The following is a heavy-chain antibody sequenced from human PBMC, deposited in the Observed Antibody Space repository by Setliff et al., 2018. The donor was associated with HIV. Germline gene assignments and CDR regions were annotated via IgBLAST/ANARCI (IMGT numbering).Heavy chain of an antibody. CDR2: IYSSGST. CDR3: ASTGYSSGWSFDY. Sequence: SETLSLTCAVSGDSITSRNYHWDWVRQPPGKGLEWIGRIYSSGSTNYNPSLESRVTISVDTSKNQFSLKLNSVTAADTAVYYCASTGYSSGWSFDYWGQGTLVTVSS. V-gene: IGHV4-39*07. D-gene: IGHD6-19*01. J-gene: IGHJ4*02. CDR1: GDSITSRNYH.